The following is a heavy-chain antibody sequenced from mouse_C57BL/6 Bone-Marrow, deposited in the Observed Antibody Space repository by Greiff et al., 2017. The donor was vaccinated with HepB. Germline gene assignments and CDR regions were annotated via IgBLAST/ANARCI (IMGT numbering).Heavy chain of an antibody. CDR1: GYTFTSYW. Sequence: VQLQQPGAELVKPGASVKVSCKASGYTFTSYWMHWVKQRPGQGLEWIGRIHPSDSDTNYNQKFKGKATLTVDKSSSTAYMQLSSLTSEDSAVYYCAIGLIYYDYEDSYWYFDVWGTGTTVTVSS. D-gene: IGHD2-4*01. CDR2: IHPSDSDT. CDR3: AIGLIYYDYEDSYWYFDV. J-gene: IGHJ1*03. V-gene: IGHV1-74*01.